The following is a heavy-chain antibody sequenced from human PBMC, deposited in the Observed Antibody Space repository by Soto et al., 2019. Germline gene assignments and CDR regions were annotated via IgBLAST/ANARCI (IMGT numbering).Heavy chain of an antibody. D-gene: IGHD2-15*01. CDR2: IKQDRSEK. CDR1: GFTVSSSW. Sequence: SLRLASAPSGFTVSSSWIGWARQAPEKGQEWVANIKQDRSEKYYVDSVKDRFTISRDNAKNSLYLQMTSLRAEDTAVYYFASVVERATPEINAFDIWGQGTMVTVS. J-gene: IGHJ3*02. CDR3: ASVVERATPEINAFDI. V-gene: IGHV3-7*01.